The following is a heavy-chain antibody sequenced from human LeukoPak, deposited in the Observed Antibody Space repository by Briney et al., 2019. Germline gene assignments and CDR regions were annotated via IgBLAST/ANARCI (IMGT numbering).Heavy chain of an antibody. CDR2: INPNNGGT. V-gene: IGHV1-2*02. CDR3: ASRIAAAGSLTGRTGVGWFDP. J-gene: IGHJ5*02. D-gene: IGHD6-13*01. CDR1: GYTFTGYY. Sequence: ASVKFSCKASGYTFTGYYMQWVRQAPGQGLEWMGWINPNNGGTNYAQKFQGRVTMTRDTSISTAYMELSRLRSDDTAVYYCASRIAAAGSLTGRTGVGWFDPWGQGTLVTVSS.